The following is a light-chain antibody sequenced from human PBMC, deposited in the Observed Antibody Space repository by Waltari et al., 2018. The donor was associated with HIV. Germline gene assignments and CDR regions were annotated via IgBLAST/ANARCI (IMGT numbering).Light chain of an antibody. CDR3: QQYNNWPSLT. J-gene: IGKJ4*01. Sequence: EIVLTHSPATLSVSPGGRATLSCRASQSVSSNLAWYQQKPGQAPRLLIYGASTRATGIPARFSGSGSGTEFTLTISSLQSEDFAVYYCQQYNNWPSLTFGGGTKVEIK. CDR1: QSVSSN. V-gene: IGKV3-15*01. CDR2: GAS.